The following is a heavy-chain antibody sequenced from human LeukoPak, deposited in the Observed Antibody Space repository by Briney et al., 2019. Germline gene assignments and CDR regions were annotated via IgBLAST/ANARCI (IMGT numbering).Heavy chain of an antibody. J-gene: IGHJ4*02. CDR3: ARDPAYYYGSGRPVDY. D-gene: IGHD3-10*01. V-gene: IGHV7-4-1*02. Sequence: ASVKVSCKASGYTFTSYAMNWVRQAPGQGLEWMGWINTNTGNPTYAQGFTGRFVFSLDTSVSTAYLQISSLRAEDTAVYYCARDPAYYYGSGRPVDYWGQGTLVTVSS. CDR1: GYTFTSYA. CDR2: INTNTGNP.